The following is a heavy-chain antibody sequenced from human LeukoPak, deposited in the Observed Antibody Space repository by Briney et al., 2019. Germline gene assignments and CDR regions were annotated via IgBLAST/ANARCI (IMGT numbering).Heavy chain of an antibody. J-gene: IGHJ3*02. CDR1: GGSISSGGYS. CDR2: ISSTGST. V-gene: IGHV4-30-4*07. Sequence: SETLSLTCAVSGGSISSGGYSWSWIRQPPGTGLEWIGYISSTGSTYYNLSLRSRLSISLDTSKNQFSLNLSSVTAADTAVFYCARLGITQDAFDIWGQGTMVTVSS. CDR3: ARLGITQDAFDI. D-gene: IGHD5-24*01.